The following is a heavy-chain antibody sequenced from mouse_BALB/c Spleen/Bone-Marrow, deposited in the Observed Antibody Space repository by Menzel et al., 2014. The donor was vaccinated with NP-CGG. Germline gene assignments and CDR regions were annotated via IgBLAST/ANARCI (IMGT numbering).Heavy chain of an antibody. CDR1: GYTFTDYY. J-gene: IGHJ3*01. Sequence: QVQLQHPGAELARPGASVKLSCKASGYTFTDYYINWVKQRTGQGLEWIGEIYPGSGNTYYNEKFKGKATLTADKSSSTAYMHLSSLTSEDSAVYFCARREYGNGGFAYWGQGTLVTVSA. CDR3: ARREYGNGGFAY. D-gene: IGHD2-10*02. CDR2: IYPGSGNT. V-gene: IGHV1-77*01.